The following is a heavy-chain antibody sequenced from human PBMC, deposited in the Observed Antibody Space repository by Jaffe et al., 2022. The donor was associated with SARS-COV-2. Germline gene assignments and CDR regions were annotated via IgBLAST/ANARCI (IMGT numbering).Heavy chain of an antibody. CDR1: GFTFSSYG. V-gene: IGHV3-48*01. D-gene: IGHD6-19*01. CDR3: ASGGSGWVRGDF. CDR2: ISDGSTTI. J-gene: IGHJ4*02. Sequence: EVQLVESGGDFVQPGGSLRLSCAASGFTFSSYGMNWVRQAPGKGLEWVSYISDGSTTIYYADSVKGRFTISRDNAKKSLYLQMDSLRADDTAVYYCASGGSGWVRGDFWGQGTPVTVSS.